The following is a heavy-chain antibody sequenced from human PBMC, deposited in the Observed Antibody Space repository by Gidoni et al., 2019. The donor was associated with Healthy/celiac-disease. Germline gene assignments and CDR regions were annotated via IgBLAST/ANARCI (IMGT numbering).Heavy chain of an antibody. V-gene: IGHV3-23*01. CDR3: AKDHSQQLVPSGFDY. CDR1: GFTFRSSA. Sequence: EVQLLESGGGLVQPGGSLRLSCAASGFTFRSSAMSWVRQAPGKGLEWVSAISGSGGSTYYADSVKGRFTISRDHSKNTLYLQMNSLRAEDTAVYYCAKDHSQQLVPSGFDYWGQGTLVTVSS. D-gene: IGHD6-13*01. CDR2: ISGSGGST. J-gene: IGHJ4*02.